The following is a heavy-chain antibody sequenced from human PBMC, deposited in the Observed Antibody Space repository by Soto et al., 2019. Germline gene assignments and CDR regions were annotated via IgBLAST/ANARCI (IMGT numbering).Heavy chain of an antibody. Sequence: ASEMLCLTSTVSGGSIRSGGYYWSWIRQHPGKGLEWIGYIYYSGSTYYNPSLKSRVTISVDTSKNQFSLKLSSVTAADTAVYYCARVHRHGLTTVKTISYYYYGMDVWGQGTTVTVSS. CDR3: ARVHRHGLTTVKTISYYYYGMDV. CDR1: GGSIRSGGYY. V-gene: IGHV4-31*03. CDR2: IYYSGST. J-gene: IGHJ6*02. D-gene: IGHD4-17*01.